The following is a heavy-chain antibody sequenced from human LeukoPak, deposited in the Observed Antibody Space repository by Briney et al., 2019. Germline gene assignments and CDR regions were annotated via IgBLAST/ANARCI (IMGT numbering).Heavy chain of an antibody. J-gene: IGHJ3*02. CDR2: IHYSGST. Sequence: SETLSLTCSVSGGSISSYYWNWMRQPPGKGLVWIGYIHYSGSTKYNPSLKSRVTISVDTSKNQFSLKLSSVTAADTAVYYCARDKLAVAGTINDAFDIWGQGTMVTVSS. D-gene: IGHD6-19*01. V-gene: IGHV4-59*12. CDR1: GGSISSYY. CDR3: ARDKLAVAGTINDAFDI.